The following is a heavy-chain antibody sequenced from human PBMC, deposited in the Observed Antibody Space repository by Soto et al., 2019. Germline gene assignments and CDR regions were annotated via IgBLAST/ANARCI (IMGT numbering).Heavy chain of an antibody. CDR1: GFTFSNYR. CDR2: ISSSNSYI. Sequence: PGGSLRLSCTSSGFTFSNYRMNWVRQAPGKGQERVSSISSSNSYIYYADSVKGRFTISRDNAKNLLYLQMNSLRAEDTAVYYCARGYCSSTSCYNFDYWGQGT. D-gene: IGHD2-2*01. J-gene: IGHJ4*02. CDR3: ARGYCSSTSCYNFDY. V-gene: IGHV3-21*01.